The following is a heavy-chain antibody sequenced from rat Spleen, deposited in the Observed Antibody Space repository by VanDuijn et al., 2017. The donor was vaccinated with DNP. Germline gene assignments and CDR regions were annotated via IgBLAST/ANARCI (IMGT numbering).Heavy chain of an antibody. Sequence: EVQLQESGPGLVKPSQPLSLTCSVTGYSITSHYWGWIRKFPGIKMEWMGYISYSGYTSYNPSLKSRISITRDTSKNQFFLHLNSVTTEDTATYYCARWVRYFDYWGHGVMVTVSS. J-gene: IGHJ2*01. CDR3: ARWVRYFDY. D-gene: IGHD1-1*01. CDR2: ISYSGYT. V-gene: IGHV3-1*01. CDR1: GYSITSHY.